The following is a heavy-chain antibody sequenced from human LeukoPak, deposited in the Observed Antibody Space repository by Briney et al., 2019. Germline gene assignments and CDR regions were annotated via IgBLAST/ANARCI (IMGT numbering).Heavy chain of an antibody. J-gene: IGHJ6*03. CDR2: ISAYNGNT. V-gene: IGHV1-18*01. CDR3: ARDRVMGVVDRYYYYYMDV. CDR1: GYTFTIYG. Sequence: GASVKVSCKASGYTFTIYGISWVRQAPGQGLEWMGWISAYNGNTNYAQKLQGRVTMTTDTSTSTAYMELRSLRSDDTAVYYCARDRVMGVVDRYYYYYMDVWGKGTTVTVSS. D-gene: IGHD2-15*01.